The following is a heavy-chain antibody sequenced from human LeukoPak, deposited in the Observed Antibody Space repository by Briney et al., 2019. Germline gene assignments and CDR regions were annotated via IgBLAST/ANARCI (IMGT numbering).Heavy chain of an antibody. CDR2: INWNGGST. J-gene: IGHJ3*02. Sequence: GGSLRLSCAASGFTFDDYGMSWVRQAPGKGLEWVSGINWNGGSTGYADSVKGRLTISRDNAKNSLYLQMNSLRAEDTALYSCARDRTAMVKDDAFDIWGQGTMVTVSS. CDR1: GFTFDDYG. V-gene: IGHV3-20*04. D-gene: IGHD5-18*01. CDR3: ARDRTAMVKDDAFDI.